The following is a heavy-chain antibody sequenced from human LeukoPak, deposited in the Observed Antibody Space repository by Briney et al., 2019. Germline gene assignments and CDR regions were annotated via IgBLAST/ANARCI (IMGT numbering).Heavy chain of an antibody. CDR3: ARLTFSEGY. CDR2: IYYSGST. J-gene: IGHJ4*02. Sequence: PSETLSLTCTVSGGSISSYYWSWIRQPPGKGLEWIGYIYYSGSTNYNPSLKSRVTISVDTSKNQFSLKLSSVTAADTAVYYCARLTFSEGYWGQGTLVTVSS. V-gene: IGHV4-59*08. D-gene: IGHD3-16*01. CDR1: GGSISSYY.